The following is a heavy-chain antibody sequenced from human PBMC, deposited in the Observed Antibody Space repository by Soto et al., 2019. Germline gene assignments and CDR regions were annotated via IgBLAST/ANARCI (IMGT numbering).Heavy chain of an antibody. CDR1: GFTFSSYA. CDR3: ARDIAARSHYYYGMDV. D-gene: IGHD6-6*01. Sequence: GSLRLSCAASGFTFSSYAMHWVHQAPGKGLEWVAVISYDGSNKYYADSVKGRFTISRDNSKNTLYLQMNSLRAEDTAVYYCARDIAARSHYYYGMDVWGQGTTVTVSS. V-gene: IGHV3-30-3*01. J-gene: IGHJ6*02. CDR2: ISYDGSNK.